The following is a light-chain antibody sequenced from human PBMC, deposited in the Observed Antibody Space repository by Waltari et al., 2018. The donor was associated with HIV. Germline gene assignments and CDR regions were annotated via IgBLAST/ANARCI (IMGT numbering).Light chain of an antibody. CDR3: CSYAGSSTLV. Sequence: QSALTQPASVSGSPGQSITISCTGTSSDVGSYNLVSWSQQHPGKDPKLMIYEGSKRPSGVSNRFSGSKSGNTASLTISGLQAEDEADYYCCSYAGSSTLVFGGGTKLTVL. CDR2: EGS. J-gene: IGLJ3*02. V-gene: IGLV2-23*01. CDR1: SSDVGSYNL.